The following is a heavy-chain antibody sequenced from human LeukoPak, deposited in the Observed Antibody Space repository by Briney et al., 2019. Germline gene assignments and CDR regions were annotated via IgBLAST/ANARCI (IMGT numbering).Heavy chain of an antibody. CDR3: ATDLGCYYSDGY. J-gene: IGHJ4*02. CDR1: GYTLTELS. Sequence: ASVKVSCKVSGYTLTELSMHWVRQAPGKGLEWMGGFDPEDGETIYAQKFQGRVTMTEDTSTDTAYMELSSLRSEDTAVYYCATDLGCYYSDGYWGQGTLVTVSS. CDR2: FDPEDGET. D-gene: IGHD2-21*01. V-gene: IGHV1-24*01.